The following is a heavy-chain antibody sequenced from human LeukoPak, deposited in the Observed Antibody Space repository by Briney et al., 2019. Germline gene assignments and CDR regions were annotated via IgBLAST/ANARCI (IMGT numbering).Heavy chain of an antibody. D-gene: IGHD6-13*01. V-gene: IGHV3-53*01. CDR2: IYSDDRT. Sequence: GGSLRLSCAASGFTVSNYYMSWVRQAPGKGLEWVSVIYSDDRTYHADSVKGRFTISRDNSKNTLYLQMNNLRVEDTAVHYCARDRTAADPWGQGTLVTVSS. CDR1: GFTVSNYY. J-gene: IGHJ5*02. CDR3: ARDRTAADP.